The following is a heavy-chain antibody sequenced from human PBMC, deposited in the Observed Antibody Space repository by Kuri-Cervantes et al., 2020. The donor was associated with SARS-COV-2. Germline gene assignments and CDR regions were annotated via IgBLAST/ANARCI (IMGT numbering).Heavy chain of an antibody. CDR2: ISSNGGST. D-gene: IGHD6-13*01. V-gene: IGHV3-64D*06. CDR1: GFTFSSYA. CDR3: VKSSYGGSSSWPDY. J-gene: IGHJ4*02. Sequence: GGSLRLSCSPSGFTFSSYAMHWVRQAPGKGLEYVSAISSNGGSTYYADSVKGRFTISRDNSKNTLYLQMSSLRAEDTAVYYCVKSSYGGSSSWPDYWGQGTLVTVSS.